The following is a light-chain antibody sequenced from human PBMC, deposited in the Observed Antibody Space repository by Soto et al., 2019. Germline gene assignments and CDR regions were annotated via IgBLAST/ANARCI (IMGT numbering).Light chain of an antibody. J-gene: IGLJ2*01. CDR2: EVS. CDR1: SSDVDGYNY. V-gene: IGLV2-8*01. CDR3: SSYAGSNNLV. Sequence: QSALTQPPSASGSTGQSVTISCTGTSSDVDGYNYVSWYQQHPGKAPKLMIYEVSQRPSGVPDRFSGSKSGNTASLTVSGLQAEDEADYYCSSYAGSNNLVFGGGTQLTVL.